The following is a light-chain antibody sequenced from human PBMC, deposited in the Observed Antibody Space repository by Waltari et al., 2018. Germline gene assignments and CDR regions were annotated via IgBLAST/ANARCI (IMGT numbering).Light chain of an antibody. CDR2: DAS. CDR1: QDISYY. V-gene: IGKV1-33*01. Sequence: DIQMTQSPSLLSASVGDRVTITCQASQDISYYLNWYQQKPGKAPKLLIYDASTLETGVPSRFSGSGSGTDFTFTISSLQPEDIATYYCQQSDSLPLTFGGGTKVEIK. J-gene: IGKJ4*01. CDR3: QQSDSLPLT.